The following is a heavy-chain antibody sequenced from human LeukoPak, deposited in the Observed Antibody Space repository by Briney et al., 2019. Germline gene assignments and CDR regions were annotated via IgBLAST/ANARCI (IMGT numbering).Heavy chain of an antibody. J-gene: IGHJ4*02. CDR3: ARDSDSYQSRAVIVYLDY. Sequence: GGSLRLSCAASGFTFSGYWMHWVRQAPGKGLVWVSRISGDGSTTNYADLAKGRFTISRDNAKNTLYLQMNSLRADDKAVSYCARDSDSYQSRAVIVYLDYWGQGTLVTVSS. V-gene: IGHV3-74*01. D-gene: IGHD3-10*01. CDR1: GFTFSGYW. CDR2: ISGDGSTT.